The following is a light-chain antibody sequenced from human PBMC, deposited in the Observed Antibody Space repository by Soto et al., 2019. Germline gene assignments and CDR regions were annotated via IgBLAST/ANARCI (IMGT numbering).Light chain of an antibody. J-gene: IGLJ2*01. CDR3: AAWDDSLNGVV. V-gene: IGLV1-44*01. CDR2: SNT. Sequence: QSVLTQPPSASGTPGQTIAISCSGGSSNIGSHTVNWYQQLPGTAPRLLIYSNTQRPSGVPDRFSGSKSGTSASLAISGLQVEYERDYYSAAWDDSLNGVVFGGGTKLTVL. CDR1: SSNIGSHT.